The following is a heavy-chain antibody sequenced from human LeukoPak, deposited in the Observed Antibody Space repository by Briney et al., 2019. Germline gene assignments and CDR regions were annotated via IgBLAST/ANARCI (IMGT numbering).Heavy chain of an antibody. D-gene: IGHD3-10*01. Sequence: PGRSLRLSCAASGFTFSSYGMHWVRQAPGKGLEWVAVISFDGSNKYYADSVKGRFTISRDNSKTTLYLQMNSLRAEDTAVYYCARPLLADYYGSGSFDYWGQGTLVTVSS. CDR2: ISFDGSNK. J-gene: IGHJ4*02. CDR3: ARPLLADYYGSGSFDY. V-gene: IGHV3-30*03. CDR1: GFTFSSYG.